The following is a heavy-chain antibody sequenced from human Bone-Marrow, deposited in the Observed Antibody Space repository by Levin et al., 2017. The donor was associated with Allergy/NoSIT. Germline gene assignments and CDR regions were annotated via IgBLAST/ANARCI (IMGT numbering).Heavy chain of an antibody. CDR2: ISWDGNII. D-gene: IGHD2-21*01. Sequence: GESLKISCAASGFTFSTHAMHWVRQAPGKGLEWVAFISWDGNIINYADSVKGRFTISRDNSKNTLDLQMNSLRAEDTAMYYCAKDLTTHYCVDYWGQGTLVTVSS. V-gene: IGHV3-30-3*01. J-gene: IGHJ4*02. CDR3: AKDLTTHYCVDY. CDR1: GFTFSTHA.